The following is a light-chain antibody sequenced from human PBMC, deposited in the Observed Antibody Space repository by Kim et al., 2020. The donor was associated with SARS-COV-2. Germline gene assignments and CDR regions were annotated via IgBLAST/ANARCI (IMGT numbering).Light chain of an antibody. CDR1: STDVASYNY. CDR3: SSYTSNSTVV. J-gene: IGLJ2*01. V-gene: IGLV2-14*03. CDR2: DVS. Sequence: GQPLPISCTGTSTDVASYNYISWCTPQPGKTPHLMIFDVSNRPSQGSNPFSGAKYDNTASLTKSALRSQDKADYYCSSYTSNSTVVFGGGTQRTVL.